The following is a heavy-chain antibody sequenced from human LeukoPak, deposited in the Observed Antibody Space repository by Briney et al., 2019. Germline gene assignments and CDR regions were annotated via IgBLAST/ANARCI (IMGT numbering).Heavy chain of an antibody. CDR3: ARVYSANGYGSGYYDY. CDR2: ITSTSNHI. D-gene: IGHD3-10*01. CDR1: GFTFSSYD. V-gene: IGHV3-21*01. Sequence: GGSLRLSCAASGFTFSSYDMHWVRQAPGKGLEWVSAITSTSNHINYADSVKGRFTISRDSANNSLYLQMNSLRAEDTAVYYCARVYSANGYGSGYYDYWGQGTLVTVSS. J-gene: IGHJ4*02.